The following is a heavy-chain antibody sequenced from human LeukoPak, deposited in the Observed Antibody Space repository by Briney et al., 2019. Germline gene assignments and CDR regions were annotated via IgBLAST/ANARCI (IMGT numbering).Heavy chain of an antibody. CDR3: ARAGGDPYYYYYMDV. D-gene: IGHD3-16*01. J-gene: IGHJ6*03. CDR2: INNDGSST. Sequence: GGSLRLSCGASGFTFSSYWMHWVRQAPGKGLVWVSRINNDGSSTSYADSVQGRFTISRDNSKNTLYLQMNSLRAEDTAVYYCARAGGDPYYYYYMDVWGKGTTVTVSS. V-gene: IGHV3-74*01. CDR1: GFTFSSYW.